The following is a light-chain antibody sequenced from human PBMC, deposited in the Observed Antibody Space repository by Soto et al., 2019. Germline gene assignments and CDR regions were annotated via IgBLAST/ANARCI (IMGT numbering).Light chain of an antibody. CDR1: SSHIGSNY. V-gene: IGLV1-47*01. Sequence: QPVLTQPPSASGTPGQRVTISCSGSSSHIGSNYVYWYQQLPGLAPKLLIYRNNQRPSGVPDRFSGSKSGTSASLAISGLRSEDEADYYCAAWDDSLSGLFGGGTKVTVL. CDR2: RNN. CDR3: AAWDDSLSGL. J-gene: IGLJ2*01.